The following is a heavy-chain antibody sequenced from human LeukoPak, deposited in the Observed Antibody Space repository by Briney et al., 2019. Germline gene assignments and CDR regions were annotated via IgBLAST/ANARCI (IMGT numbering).Heavy chain of an antibody. V-gene: IGHV1-58*02. D-gene: IGHD6-19*01. CDR1: GFTFTNSA. J-gene: IGHJ4*02. CDR2: IVVGRGNT. Sequence: GTSVNVSCKPSGFTFTNSAMQWVRQARGQRLEWIGWIVVGRGNTNYAQMFQERVTITRDMSTSTAYMELSSRRSEDTAVYYCAADDQRWLEWGQGTLVTVSS. CDR3: AADDQRWLE.